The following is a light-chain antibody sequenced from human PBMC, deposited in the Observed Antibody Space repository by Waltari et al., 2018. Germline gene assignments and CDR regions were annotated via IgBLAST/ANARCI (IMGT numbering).Light chain of an antibody. CDR3: QQYNDWPPMYT. V-gene: IGKV3-15*01. CDR2: DAS. Sequence: IVMTQSPATLSVSPGERATLSCRASQSVSSNLAWYQQKPGQAPRLLIYDASTRATDIPARFSGRGSGTEFTLTISSLQSEDFAVYYCQQYNDWPPMYTFGQGTKLEI. CDR1: QSVSSN. J-gene: IGKJ2*01.